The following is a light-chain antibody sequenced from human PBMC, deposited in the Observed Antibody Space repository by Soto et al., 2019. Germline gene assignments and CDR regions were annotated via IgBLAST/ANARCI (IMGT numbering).Light chain of an antibody. CDR2: WAS. J-gene: IGKJ4*01. CDR3: QQYYETPFT. V-gene: IGKV4-1*01. CDR1: QSVFYRSTKTNY. Sequence: DIVMTHSPDSLTVSLGERPTISWKSSQSVFYRSTKTNYLGWYQQKPGQRPRLLIYWASTREIGVPDRFSGSGSRTDFTLTISSLQAEDEAIYYCQQYYETPFTFGGGTKVE.